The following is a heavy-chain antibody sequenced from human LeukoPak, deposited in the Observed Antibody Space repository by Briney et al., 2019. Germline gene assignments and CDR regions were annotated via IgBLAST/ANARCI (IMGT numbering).Heavy chain of an antibody. CDR1: GFTFDAYA. D-gene: IGHD6-19*01. CDR3: ARESRIAVAGSNYYYYMDV. Sequence: GGSLRLSCAASGFTFDAYAMSWVRQAPGKGLERVSSISSSSSYIYYADSVKGRFTISRDNAKNSLYLQMNSLRAEDTAVYYCARESRIAVAGSNYYYYMDVWGKGTTVTISS. V-gene: IGHV3-21*01. J-gene: IGHJ6*03. CDR2: ISSSSSYI.